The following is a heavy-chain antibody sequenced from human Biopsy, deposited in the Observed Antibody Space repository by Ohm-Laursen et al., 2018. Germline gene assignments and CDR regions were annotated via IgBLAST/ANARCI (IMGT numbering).Heavy chain of an antibody. Sequence: SVKVSCNASGYTFTSYEINWVRQATGQGLEWMGWMTPDSGNTGYAQNFQCRVTMTRNTSISTAYMELSSLRSEDTAVYFCARADPPLFYYGSGSSNWFDPWGQGTLVTVSS. D-gene: IGHD3-10*01. CDR3: ARADPPLFYYGSGSSNWFDP. CDR2: MTPDSGNT. V-gene: IGHV1-8*01. J-gene: IGHJ5*02. CDR1: GYTFTSYE.